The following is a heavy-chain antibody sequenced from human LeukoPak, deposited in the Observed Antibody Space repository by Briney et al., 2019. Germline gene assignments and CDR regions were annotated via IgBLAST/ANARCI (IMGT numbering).Heavy chain of an antibody. CDR1: GGSISSSSYY. CDR3: ARLAGSGSYFDLYFDY. J-gene: IGHJ4*02. V-gene: IGHV4-39*01. Sequence: SETLSLTCTVSGGSISSSSYYWGWIRQPPGKGLEWIGSIYYSGSTYYNPSLKSRVTISVDTSKNQFSLKLNSVTAADTAVYYCARLAGSGSYFDLYFDYWGQETLVTVS. D-gene: IGHD3-10*01. CDR2: IYYSGST.